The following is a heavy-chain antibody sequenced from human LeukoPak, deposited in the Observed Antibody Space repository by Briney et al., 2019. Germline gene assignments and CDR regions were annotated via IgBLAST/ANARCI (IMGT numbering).Heavy chain of an antibody. Sequence: GGSLRLSCEASGFTFSSYAMHWVRQAPGKGLEWVAVISYDGSNKYYADSVKGRFTISRDNAKNTVYLEMNSLSVEDTATYYCIRDFRSADLWGQGTLVTVTS. V-gene: IGHV3-30*04. CDR2: ISYDGSNK. CDR1: GFTFSSYA. J-gene: IGHJ5*02. CDR3: IRDFRSADL.